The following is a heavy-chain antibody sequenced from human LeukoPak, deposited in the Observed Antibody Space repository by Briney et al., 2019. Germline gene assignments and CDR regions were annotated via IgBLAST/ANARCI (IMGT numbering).Heavy chain of an antibody. CDR3: AKGRIAIYSSGWTDYFDY. V-gene: IGHV3-23*01. CDR1: GFTFSTYV. CDR2: LSNSGGTT. J-gene: IGHJ4*02. D-gene: IGHD6-19*01. Sequence: GGSLRLSCVAPGFTFSTYVMSWVRQAPGKGLEWVASLSNSGGTTYSADSVQGRFTISRDNSKSTLYQQMSSLRAEDTAVYYCAKGRIAIYSSGWTDYFDYWGQGTLVTVSS.